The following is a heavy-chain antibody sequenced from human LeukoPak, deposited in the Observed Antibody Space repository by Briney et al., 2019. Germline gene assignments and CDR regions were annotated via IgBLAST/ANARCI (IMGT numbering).Heavy chain of an antibody. D-gene: IGHD2-2*01. CDR2: ITTDGSGT. Sequence: GGSLRLSCADSGFTFGRYWMHWVRQAPGKGLVWVSHITTDGSGTSYADSVKGRSTISRDNVKNTLYLQMNSLRAEDTAVYYCAKGGYCSSTSCYSGAFDIWGQGTMVTVSS. J-gene: IGHJ3*02. V-gene: IGHV3-74*01. CDR1: GFTFGRYW. CDR3: AKGGYCSSTSCYSGAFDI.